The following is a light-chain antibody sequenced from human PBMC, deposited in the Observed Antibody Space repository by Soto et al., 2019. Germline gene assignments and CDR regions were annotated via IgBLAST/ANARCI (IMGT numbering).Light chain of an antibody. J-gene: IGLJ2*01. CDR2: DVS. V-gene: IGLV2-14*01. Sequence: QSALTQPASVSGSPGQSITISCTGTSSDVCGYNYVSWYQQHPGKAPKLMIYDVSNRPSGVSNRFSGSKSGNTASLTISGLQAEDEAAYYCSSYTSSSTYVVFGGGTKLTVL. CDR3: SSYTSSSTYVV. CDR1: SSDVCGYNY.